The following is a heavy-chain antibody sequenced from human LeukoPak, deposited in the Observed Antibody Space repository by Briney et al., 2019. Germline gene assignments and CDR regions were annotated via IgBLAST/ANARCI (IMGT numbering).Heavy chain of an antibody. CDR2: ISGSGGST. CDR1: GFTFSSYA. Sequence: GRFLRLSCAASGFTFSSYAMHWVRQAPGKGLEWVSAISGSGGSTYYADSVKGRFTISRDNSKNTLYLQMNSLRAEDTAVYYCAKDKRAMVYNFDYWGQGTLVTVSS. CDR3: AKDKRAMVYNFDY. D-gene: IGHD5-18*01. V-gene: IGHV3-23*01. J-gene: IGHJ4*02.